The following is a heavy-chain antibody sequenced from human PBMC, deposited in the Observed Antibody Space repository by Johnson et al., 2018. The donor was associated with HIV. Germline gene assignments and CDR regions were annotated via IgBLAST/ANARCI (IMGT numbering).Heavy chain of an antibody. CDR1: GFNFDVYA. D-gene: IGHD1-26*01. CDR3: AKDLGIVGAVHRTFDI. CDR2: IYSGGST. J-gene: IGHJ3*02. Sequence: QVQLVESGGGLIQPGGSLRLACAASGFNFDVYAMHWVRQVLGKGLEWVSVIYSGGSTYYADSVKGRLTISRDNSKNTLYLQMNSLRAEDTAVYYCAKDLGIVGAVHRTFDIWGQGTMVTVSS. V-gene: IGHV3-NL1*01.